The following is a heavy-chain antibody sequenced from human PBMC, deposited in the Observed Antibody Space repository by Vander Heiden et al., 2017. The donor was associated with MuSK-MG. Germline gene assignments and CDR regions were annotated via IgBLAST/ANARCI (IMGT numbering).Heavy chain of an antibody. J-gene: IGHJ6*03. CDR3: ARVPYGSGSYYNPNDYMDV. Sequence: EVQLVESGGGLVKPGGSLRLSCAASGFNFSSYSMNWVGQAPGKGLEWVSSISSSSSYIYYADSVKGRFTISRDNAKNSLYLQMISLRAEDTAVYYCARVPYGSGSYYNPNDYMDVWGKGTTVTVSS. CDR2: ISSSSSYI. D-gene: IGHD3-10*01. V-gene: IGHV3-21*01. CDR1: GFNFSSYS.